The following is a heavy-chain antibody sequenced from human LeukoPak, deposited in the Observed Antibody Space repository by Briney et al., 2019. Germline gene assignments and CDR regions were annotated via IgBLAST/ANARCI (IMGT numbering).Heavy chain of an antibody. CDR2: IYYSGST. CDR3: ARNYGSGSYPRFIWFDP. CDR1: GGPISSYY. D-gene: IGHD3-10*01. V-gene: IGHV4-59*08. Sequence: SETLSLTCTVSGGPISSYYWRWIRQPPGKGLEWIGYIYYSGSTNYNPSLKSRVTISVDTSKNQFSLKLSSVTAADTAVYYCARNYGSGSYPRFIWFDPWGQGTLVTVSS. J-gene: IGHJ5*02.